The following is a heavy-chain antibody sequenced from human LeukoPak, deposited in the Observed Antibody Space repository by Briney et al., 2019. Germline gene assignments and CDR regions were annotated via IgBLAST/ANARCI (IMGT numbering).Heavy chain of an antibody. CDR3: AGRVTGYSSGYVY. Sequence: GGSLRLSCVASGFTFSNYAMSWVRQAPEKGLDWVSVISGSAHKIRYADSVKGRLTISRDNSENTVYLQMNNLRAEDTALYYCAGRVTGYSSGYVYWGQGTLVTVSS. CDR1: GFTFSNYA. V-gene: IGHV3-23*01. CDR2: ISGSAHKI. D-gene: IGHD5-18*01. J-gene: IGHJ4*02.